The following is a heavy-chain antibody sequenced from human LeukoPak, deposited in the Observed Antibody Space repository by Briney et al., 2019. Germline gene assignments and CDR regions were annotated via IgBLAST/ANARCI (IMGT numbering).Heavy chain of an antibody. D-gene: IGHD2-2*01. CDR2: ISWNSGSI. CDR3: ASSTLIKRWEFDYGMDV. Sequence: AGGSLRLSCAASGFTFDDYAMHWVRQAPGKGLEWVSGISWNSGSIGYADSVKGRFTISRDNAKNSLYLQMNSLRAEDTAVYYCASSTLIKRWEFDYGMDVWGQGTTVTVSS. V-gene: IGHV3-9*01. J-gene: IGHJ6*02. CDR1: GFTFDDYA.